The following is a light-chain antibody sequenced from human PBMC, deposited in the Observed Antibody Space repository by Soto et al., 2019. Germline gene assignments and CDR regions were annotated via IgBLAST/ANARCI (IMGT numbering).Light chain of an antibody. J-gene: IGKJ2*01. CDR1: QSILYSSDNKNY. Sequence: TQSPDSLTVSLGERATINCKSSQSILYSSDNKNYLAWYQQKPGQPPKLIIYWASTRESGVPDRFSGSESGTDFTLTISSLQAEDVAVYYCQQYYDTPYTFGQGTKLEIK. CDR2: WAS. CDR3: QQYYDTPYT. V-gene: IGKV4-1*01.